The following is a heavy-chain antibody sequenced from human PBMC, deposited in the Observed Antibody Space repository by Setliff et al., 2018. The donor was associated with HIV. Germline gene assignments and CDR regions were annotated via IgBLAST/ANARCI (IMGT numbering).Heavy chain of an antibody. CDR3: TKDHLSGWASDC. V-gene: IGHV3-7*01. CDR1: GFTFSTYW. CDR2: IKQDGSEE. D-gene: IGHD6-19*01. J-gene: IGHJ4*02. Sequence: GSLRLSCAASGFTFSTYWMIWVRQAPGKGLKWVAKIKQDGSEEYYVDSVKGRFTISRDNAKNSVYLQMNSLRVEDTAMYYCTKDHLSGWASDCWGQGTLVTVSS.